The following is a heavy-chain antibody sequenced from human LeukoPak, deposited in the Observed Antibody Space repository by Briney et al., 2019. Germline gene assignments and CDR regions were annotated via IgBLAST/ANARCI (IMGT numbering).Heavy chain of an antibody. V-gene: IGHV4-59*08. CDR1: GGSISSYY. CDR2: IYYSGST. J-gene: IGHJ6*02. CDR3: ASSGGSSSWYSPDYYYYYGMDV. D-gene: IGHD6-13*01. Sequence: SETLSLTCTVSGGSISSYYWSWIRQPPGKGLEWIGYIYYSGSTNYNPSLKSRVTISVDTSKNQFSLKLSSVTAADTAVYYCASSGGSSSWYSPDYYYYYGMDVWGQGTTVTVSS.